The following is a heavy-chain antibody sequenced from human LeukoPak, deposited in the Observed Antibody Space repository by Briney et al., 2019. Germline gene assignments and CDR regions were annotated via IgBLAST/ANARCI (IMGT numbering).Heavy chain of an antibody. Sequence: PSETLSLTCTVSGGSINSFYWSWIRQPPGGGLEWIGYIYYSGSTDYNPSLKSRVTISVDTSKNRFSLKLSSVTAADTAVYYCARLARLTLIRGVTGYHSLDVWGKGTKVTVSS. CDR2: IYYSGST. V-gene: IGHV4-59*01. J-gene: IGHJ6*04. CDR3: ARLARLTLIRGVTGYHSLDV. D-gene: IGHD3-10*01. CDR1: GGSINSFY.